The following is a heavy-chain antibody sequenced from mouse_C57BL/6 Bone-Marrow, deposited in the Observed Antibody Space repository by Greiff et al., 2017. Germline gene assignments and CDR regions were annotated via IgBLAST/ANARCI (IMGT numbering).Heavy chain of an antibody. J-gene: IGHJ3*01. CDR3: ARRDIWYPAWFAY. CDR1: GYTFTSYW. D-gene: IGHD2-1*01. V-gene: IGHV1-64*01. Sequence: VQLQQPGAELVKPGASVKLSCKASGYTFTSYWMHWVKQRPGQGLEWIGMIHPNSGSTNYNEKFKSKATLTVDKSSSTAYMQLSSLTSEDSAVYYCARRDIWYPAWFAYWGQGTLVTVSA. CDR2: IHPNSGST.